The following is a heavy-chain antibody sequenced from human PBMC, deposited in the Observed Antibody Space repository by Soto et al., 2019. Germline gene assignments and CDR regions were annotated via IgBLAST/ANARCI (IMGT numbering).Heavy chain of an antibody. V-gene: IGHV3-30*18. CDR1: VFTFSSYG. CDR3: AKDRSAVVTAHLFDY. J-gene: IGHJ4*02. Sequence: GGSLRLSCAASVFTFSSYGMHWVRQAPGKGLEWVAVISYDGSNKYYADSVKGRFTISRDNSKNTLYLQMNSLRAEDTAVYYCAKDRSAVVTAHLFDYWGQGTLVTVSS. CDR2: ISYDGSNK. D-gene: IGHD2-21*02.